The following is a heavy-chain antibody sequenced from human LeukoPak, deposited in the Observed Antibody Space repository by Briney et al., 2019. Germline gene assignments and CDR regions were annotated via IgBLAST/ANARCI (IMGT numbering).Heavy chain of an antibody. V-gene: IGHV1-18*01. CDR3: ARDRYCSSTSCYHTGSDY. D-gene: IGHD2-2*01. CDR2: ISAYNGNT. Sequence: ASVKVSCKASGYTFTSYGISWVRQAPGQGLEWMGWISAYNGNTNYAQKLQGRVTITADESTSTAYMELSSLRSEDTAVYYCARDRYCSSTSCYHTGSDYWGQGTLVTVSS. J-gene: IGHJ4*02. CDR1: GYTFTSYG.